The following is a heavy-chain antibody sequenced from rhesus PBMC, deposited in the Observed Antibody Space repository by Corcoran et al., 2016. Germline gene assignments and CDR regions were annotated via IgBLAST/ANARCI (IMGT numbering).Heavy chain of an antibody. V-gene: IGHV4-65*01. CDR2: ISGSNGST. CDR3: ARDPAGPFDY. Sequence: QVQLQESGPGLVKPSETLSLTCAVSGGSVSSSTWWCWIRQPPGKGLEWIGYISGSNGSTDDKPTRKSRGTIATDTSKKRCALKLSSVTAADTAGYYCARDPAGPFDYWGQGVLVTVSS. D-gene: IGHD6-19*01. J-gene: IGHJ4*01. CDR1: GGSVSSSTW.